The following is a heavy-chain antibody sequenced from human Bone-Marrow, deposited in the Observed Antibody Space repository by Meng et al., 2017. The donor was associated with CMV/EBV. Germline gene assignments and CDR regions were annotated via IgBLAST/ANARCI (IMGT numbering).Heavy chain of an antibody. Sequence: ASVKVSCKATGYTFTSYGISWVRQAPGQGLEWMGWISAYNGNTNYAQKLQGRVTLTTDTSTSTAYMELRSLRSDDTAVYYCARASRRDRDFWSGYYTWEPHYYGMDFWGQGTTVTVSS. V-gene: IGHV1-18*01. CDR2: ISAYNGNT. J-gene: IGHJ6*02. CDR1: GYTFTSYG. D-gene: IGHD3-3*01. CDR3: ARASRRDRDFWSGYYTWEPHYYGMDF.